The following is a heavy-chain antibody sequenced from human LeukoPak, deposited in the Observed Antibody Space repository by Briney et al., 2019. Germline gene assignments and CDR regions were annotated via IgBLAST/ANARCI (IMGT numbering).Heavy chain of an antibody. CDR3: AKQAFFPVLRYFDPRGGYFDY. CDR1: GFTFSSYW. CDR2: IKQDGSEK. J-gene: IGHJ4*02. Sequence: PGGSLRLSCAASGFTFSSYWMSWVRQAPGKGLEWVANIKQDGSEKYYVDSVKGRFTISRDNAKNSLYLQMNSLRAEDTAVYYCAKQAFFPVLRYFDPRGGYFDYWGQGTLVTVSS. V-gene: IGHV3-7*03. D-gene: IGHD3-9*01.